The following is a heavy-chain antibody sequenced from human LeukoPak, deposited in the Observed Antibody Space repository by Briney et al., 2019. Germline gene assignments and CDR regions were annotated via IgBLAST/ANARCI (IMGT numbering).Heavy chain of an antibody. D-gene: IGHD3-3*01. CDR2: IYYSGST. CDR3: ASQMEWLSKDAFDI. V-gene: IGHV4-59*02. CDR1: GGSVSSYY. J-gene: IGHJ3*02. Sequence: RASETLSLTCTVSGGSVSSYYWSWIRQPPGKGLEWIGYIYYSGSTNYNPSLKSRVTISVDTSKNQFSLKLSSVTAADTAVYYCASQMEWLSKDAFDIWGQGTMVTVSS.